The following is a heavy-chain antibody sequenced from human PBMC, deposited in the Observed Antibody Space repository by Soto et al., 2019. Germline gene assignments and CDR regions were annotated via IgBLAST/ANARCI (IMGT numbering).Heavy chain of an antibody. J-gene: IGHJ6*02. V-gene: IGHV4-4*02. D-gene: IGHD6-13*01. CDR2: IYHSGST. Sequence: SETLSLTCAVSGVSISSSNWWSWVRQPPGKGLEWIGEIYHSGSTNYNPSLKSRVTISVDKSKNQFSLKLSSVTAADTAVYYCARAAIYSSSWDYYYYGMDVWGQGTTVTVSS. CDR3: ARAAIYSSSWDYYYYGMDV. CDR1: GVSISSSNW.